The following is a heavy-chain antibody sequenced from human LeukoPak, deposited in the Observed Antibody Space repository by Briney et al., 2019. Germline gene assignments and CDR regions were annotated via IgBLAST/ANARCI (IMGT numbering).Heavy chain of an antibody. V-gene: IGHV3-30*02. Sequence: GGSLRLSCAASRFTFSSYGMHWVRQAPGKGLEWVAFIQYDGSKKYYADSVKGRFTISRDNSKNTLYLQMNSLRAEDTAVYYCARDWRGSFDIWGQGTMVTVSS. CDR1: RFTFSSYG. CDR3: ARDWRGSFDI. J-gene: IGHJ3*02. CDR2: IQYDGSKK.